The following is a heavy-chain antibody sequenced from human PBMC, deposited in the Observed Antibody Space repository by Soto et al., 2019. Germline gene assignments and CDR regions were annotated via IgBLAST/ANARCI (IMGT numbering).Heavy chain of an antibody. CDR1: GFTFSSYA. D-gene: IGHD1-26*01. CDR3: AKQYIVGATLPPNYFDY. CDR2: ISGSGGST. V-gene: IGHV3-23*01. J-gene: IGHJ4*02. Sequence: GGSLRLSCAASGFTFSSYAISWVRQAPGKGLEWVSAISGSGGSTYYADSVKGRFTISRDNSKNTLYLQMNSLRAEDTAVYYCAKQYIVGATLPPNYFDYWGQGTLVTVSS.